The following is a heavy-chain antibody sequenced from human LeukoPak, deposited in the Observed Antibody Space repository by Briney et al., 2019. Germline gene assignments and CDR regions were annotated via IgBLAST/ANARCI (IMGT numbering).Heavy chain of an antibody. J-gene: IGHJ4*02. V-gene: IGHV3-30*02. Sequence: PGRSLRLSCAASGFTFSSYGMHWVRQAPGKGLEWVAFIRYDGSNKYYADSVKGRFTISRDNSKNTLYLQMNSLRAEDTAVYYCAKVRDTAMAMDYWGQGTLVTVSS. CDR1: GFTFSSYG. CDR2: IRYDGSNK. CDR3: AKVRDTAMAMDY. D-gene: IGHD5-18*01.